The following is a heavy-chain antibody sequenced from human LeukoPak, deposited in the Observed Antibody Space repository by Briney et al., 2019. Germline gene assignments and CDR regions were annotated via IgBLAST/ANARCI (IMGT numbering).Heavy chain of an antibody. V-gene: IGHV4-59*01. Sequence: RTSETLSLTCTVSGGSISSYYWSWIRQPPGKGLEWIGYISYIGSTNYNPSLKSRVTISVDTSKNQFSLKLSSLTAADTAVYYCARSGSNYVSGNYYSYWGQGTLVTVSS. J-gene: IGHJ4*02. CDR1: GGSISSYY. CDR2: ISYIGST. CDR3: ARSGSNYVSGNYYSY. D-gene: IGHD3-10*01.